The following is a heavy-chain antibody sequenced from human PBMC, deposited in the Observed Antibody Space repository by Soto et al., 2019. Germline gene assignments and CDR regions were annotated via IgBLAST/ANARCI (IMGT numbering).Heavy chain of an antibody. J-gene: IGHJ4*02. CDR3: ARHSLATQPGDY. D-gene: IGHD5-12*01. CDR2: IYPGDSDT. V-gene: IGHV5-51*01. CDR1: GDSFSTYW. Sequence: PGESLKISCKVSGDSFSTYWIAWVRQRPGKGLDWMGIIYPGDSDTRYSPSFQGQVTISVDNSIDTAYLEWTTLRASDSAMYYCARHSLATQPGDYWGQGTRVTVSS.